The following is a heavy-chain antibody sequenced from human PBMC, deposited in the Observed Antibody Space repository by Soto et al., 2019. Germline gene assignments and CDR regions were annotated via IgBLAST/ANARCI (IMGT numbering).Heavy chain of an antibody. CDR1: GYSISSGYY. CDR3: ARAHSSSSWFDP. D-gene: IGHD6-6*01. V-gene: IGHV4-38-2*01. CDR2: IYHSGST. J-gene: IGHJ5*02. Sequence: XGTLSLTCAVSGYSISSGYYWCCIRQPPGKGLEWIGSIYHSGSTYYNPSLKSRVTISVDTSKNQFSLKLSSVTAADTAVYYCARAHSSSSWFDPWGQGTLVTVSS.